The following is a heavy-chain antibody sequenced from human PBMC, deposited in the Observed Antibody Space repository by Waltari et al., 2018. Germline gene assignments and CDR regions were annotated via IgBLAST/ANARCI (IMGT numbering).Heavy chain of an antibody. J-gene: IGHJ3*01. V-gene: IGHV4-39*01. CDR1: DGTISSSRYY. D-gene: IGHD3-10*01. CDR2: IFYCGTT. Sequence: QPPLPESGPGLVKPSGTLSPTCSVSDGTISSSRYYWAWIRQPPGKGLEWIGSIFYCGTTYYNPSLKSRVTISIDTSRSQFSLKLVSVAAAETAFYYCARHGYFGSGSFHVWGQGTKVIVSS. CDR3: ARHGYFGSGSFHV.